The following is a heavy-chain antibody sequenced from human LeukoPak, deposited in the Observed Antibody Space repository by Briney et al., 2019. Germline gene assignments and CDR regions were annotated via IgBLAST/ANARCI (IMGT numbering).Heavy chain of an antibody. CDR1: GYIFTSYW. J-gene: IGHJ4*02. V-gene: IGHV5-51*01. Sequence: GASLQISCKGSGYIFTSYWIGWVRQLPGKGLEWMGIIYPGDSDTRYSPSFQGQVTISADKSISTAYLQWSSLKASDTAMYYCARFSSNFDYWGQGTLVTVSS. CDR3: ARFSSNFDY. CDR2: IYPGDSDT. D-gene: IGHD6-19*01.